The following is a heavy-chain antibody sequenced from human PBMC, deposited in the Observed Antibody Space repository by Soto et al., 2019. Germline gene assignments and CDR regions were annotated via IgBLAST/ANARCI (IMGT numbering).Heavy chain of an antibody. V-gene: IGHV4-39*01. D-gene: IGHD3-3*01. Sequence: SETLSLTCTVSGGSISSSSYYWGWIRQRPGKGLEWIGSIYYSGSTYYNPSLKSRVTISVDTSKNQFSLKLSSVTAADTAVYYCARLHYDFWSLLDYWGQGTLVTVSS. CDR1: GGSISSSSYY. CDR2: IYYSGST. J-gene: IGHJ4*02. CDR3: ARLHYDFWSLLDY.